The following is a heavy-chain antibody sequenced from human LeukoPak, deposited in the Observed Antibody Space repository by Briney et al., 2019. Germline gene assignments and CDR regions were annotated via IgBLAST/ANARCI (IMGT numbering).Heavy chain of an antibody. CDR3: ARDLRFSPLDCGGDCQGIDY. Sequence: PGGSLRLSCAASGFTFSSYSMNWVRQAPGKGLEWVSSISSSSSYIYYADSVKGRFTISRDNAKNSLYLQMNSLRAEDTAVYYCARDLRFSPLDCGGDCQGIDYWGQGTLVTVSS. D-gene: IGHD2-21*02. V-gene: IGHV3-21*01. CDR1: GFTFSSYS. J-gene: IGHJ4*02. CDR2: ISSSSSYI.